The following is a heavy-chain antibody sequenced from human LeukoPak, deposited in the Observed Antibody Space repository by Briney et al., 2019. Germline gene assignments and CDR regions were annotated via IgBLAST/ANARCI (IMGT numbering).Heavy chain of an antibody. CDR1: GGSISSGGYY. D-gene: IGHD3-10*01. CDR3: ARDLRRYGSGSLMFDY. Sequence: PSETLSLTCTVSGGSISSGGYYWSRIRQHPGKGLEWIGYIYYSGNTNYNPSLKSRVTISVDTSKNQFSLKLSSVTAADTAVYYCARDLRRYGSGSLMFDYWGQGTLVTVSS. J-gene: IGHJ4*02. V-gene: IGHV4-61*08. CDR2: IYYSGNT.